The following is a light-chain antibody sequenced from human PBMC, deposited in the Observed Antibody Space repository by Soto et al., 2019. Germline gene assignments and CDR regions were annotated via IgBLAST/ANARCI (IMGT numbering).Light chain of an antibody. CDR3: QQYGSSSYT. CDR2: GAS. CDR1: QSVSSSY. J-gene: IGKJ2*01. Sequence: EIVLTQSPGTLSLSPGEGATLSCRASQSVSSSYLAWYQQKPGQAPRLLIYGASSRATGIPDRFSGSGSGTDFTLTISRLEPEDFAMYYCQQYGSSSYTFGQGTKLDI. V-gene: IGKV3-20*01.